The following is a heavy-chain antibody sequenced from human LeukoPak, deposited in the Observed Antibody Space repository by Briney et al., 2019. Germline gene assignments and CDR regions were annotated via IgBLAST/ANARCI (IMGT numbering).Heavy chain of an antibody. Sequence: GGSLRLSCAASGFTFSSYAMNWVRQAPGKGLEWVSTISPSGGVTFYSDSVRGRFTISRDYSKDTLFLQMNSLRAEDTALYYCAKAHVPTMIRGVVSSDWGQGTLVTVSS. D-gene: IGHD3-10*01. CDR1: GFTFSSYA. V-gene: IGHV3-23*01. J-gene: IGHJ4*02. CDR3: AKAHVPTMIRGVVSSD. CDR2: ISPSGGVT.